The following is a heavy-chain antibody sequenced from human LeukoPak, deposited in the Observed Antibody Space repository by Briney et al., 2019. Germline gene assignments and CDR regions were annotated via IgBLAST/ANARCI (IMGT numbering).Heavy chain of an antibody. D-gene: IGHD3-10*01. J-gene: IGHJ4*02. V-gene: IGHV1-18*01. Sequence: ASVKVSCKASGYTFTSYGISWVRQAPGQGLEWMGWISAYNGNTNYAQKLQGRVTMTTDTSTSTAYMELRSLRSDDTAVYYCARESDYYGSGSCSNDYWGQGTLVTVSS. CDR1: GYTFTSYG. CDR3: ARESDYYGSGSCSNDY. CDR2: ISAYNGNT.